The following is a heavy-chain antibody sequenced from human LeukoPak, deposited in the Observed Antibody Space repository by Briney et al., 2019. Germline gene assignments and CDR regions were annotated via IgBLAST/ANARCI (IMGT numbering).Heavy chain of an antibody. CDR2: IYYSGST. D-gene: IGHD1-26*01. J-gene: IGHJ3*02. CDR3: ARLWELTDAFDI. Sequence: SSETLSLTCTVSGGSISTSYYWGWIRQPPGKGLEWIGSIYYSGSTYYNPSLKSRVTISVDTSKNQFSLKLSSVTAADTAVYYCARLWELTDAFDIWGQGTMVTVSS. CDR1: GGSISTSYY. V-gene: IGHV4-39*01.